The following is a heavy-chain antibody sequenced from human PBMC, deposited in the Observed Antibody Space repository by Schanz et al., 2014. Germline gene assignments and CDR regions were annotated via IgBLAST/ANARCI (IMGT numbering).Heavy chain of an antibody. CDR1: GGTFSSYT. J-gene: IGHJ6*02. CDR2: ISDYNGKT. V-gene: IGHV1-18*01. D-gene: IGHD3-10*01. Sequence: QVQLVQSGAEVRKPGSSVKVSCKASGGTFSSYTISWVRQAPGLGLEWMGWISDYNGKTNYAQKFQDRVIMSTDRSSSTAYLELRSLTSDDSAIYYCARHRFGVFYYGLDVWGQGTTILVSS. CDR3: ARHRFGVFYYGLDV.